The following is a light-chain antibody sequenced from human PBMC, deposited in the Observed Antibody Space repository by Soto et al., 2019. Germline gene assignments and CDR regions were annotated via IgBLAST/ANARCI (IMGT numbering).Light chain of an antibody. CDR2: GAS. CDR3: QQYGIAPLT. Sequence: EIVLTQSPGTLSLSPGERATLSCRASQSVSSSYLAWYQQKPGQAPRLLIYGASSRATGISDSFSGSGSANVSTLTISRLEAEDVAVYYFQQYGIAPLTFGGGTKVEIK. J-gene: IGKJ4*01. CDR1: QSVSSSY. V-gene: IGKV3-20*01.